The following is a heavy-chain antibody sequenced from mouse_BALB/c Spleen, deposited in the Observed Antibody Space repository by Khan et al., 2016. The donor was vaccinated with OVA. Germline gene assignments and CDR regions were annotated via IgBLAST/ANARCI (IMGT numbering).Heavy chain of an antibody. D-gene: IGHD1-1*01. Sequence: QVQLKQSGPGLVAPSQSLPITCTISGFSLTNYGIHWVRQPPGKGLEWLVVIWSDGSTTYNSALKYRLTISKDDSKSQVFLKMNSLQTDDTAVYFCARQPFYHYDIMDYWGQGTSVTVSS. CDR3: ARQPFYHYDIMDY. V-gene: IGHV2-6-1*01. CDR2: IWSDGST. CDR1: GFSLTNYG. J-gene: IGHJ4*01.